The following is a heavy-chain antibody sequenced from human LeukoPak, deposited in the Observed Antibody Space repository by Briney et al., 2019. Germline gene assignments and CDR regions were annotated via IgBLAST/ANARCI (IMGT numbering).Heavy chain of an antibody. J-gene: IGHJ4*02. CDR3: ARFPYDSSGYLPPGVLDY. CDR1: GYTFTGYF. V-gene: IGHV1-69*02. Sequence: GASVKVSCKAYGYTFTGYFMHWVRQAPGQGLEWMGRIIPILGIANYAQKFQGRVTITADKSTSTAYMELSSLRSEDTAVYYCARFPYDSSGYLPPGVLDYWGQGTLVTVSS. CDR2: IIPILGIA. D-gene: IGHD3-22*01.